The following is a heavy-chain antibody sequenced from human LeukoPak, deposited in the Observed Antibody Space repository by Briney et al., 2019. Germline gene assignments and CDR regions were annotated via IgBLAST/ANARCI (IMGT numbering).Heavy chain of an antibody. J-gene: IGHJ5*02. Sequence: SETLSLTCNVSGGSIRGYYWSWIRQPPGKGLEWIGYIYSSGSTNYNPSLKSRVTISVDTSKNQFSLKLSSVTAADTAVYYCAREGLNMVRGVIPKEAWGWFDPWGQGTPVTVSS. D-gene: IGHD3-10*01. CDR3: AREGLNMVRGVIPKEAWGWFDP. CDR1: GGSIRGYY. CDR2: IYSSGST. V-gene: IGHV4-4*08.